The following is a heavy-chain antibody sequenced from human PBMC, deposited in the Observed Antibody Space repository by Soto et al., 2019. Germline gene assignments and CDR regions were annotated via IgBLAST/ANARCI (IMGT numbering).Heavy chain of an antibody. CDR1: GYFFTSYP. V-gene: IGHV1-3*04. Sequence: GASVKVSCKASGYFFTSYPLHWVRQAPGHSLEWMGLINTGTGNTKYSQNFQGRVSTSRDTSAYTAYMELSSLRSEDTAVYYCAREGYCSSGSCALYSHDFFGMDVWGQGTTVTVSS. D-gene: IGHD2-15*01. J-gene: IGHJ6*02. CDR2: INTGTGNT. CDR3: AREGYCSSGSCALYSHDFFGMDV.